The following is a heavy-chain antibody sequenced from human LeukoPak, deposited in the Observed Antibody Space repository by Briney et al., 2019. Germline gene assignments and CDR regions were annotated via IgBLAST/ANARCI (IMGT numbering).Heavy chain of an antibody. CDR3: ARYSTVTRGPCDY. CDR2: TYYRSKWFH. J-gene: IGHJ4*02. D-gene: IGHD4-17*01. V-gene: IGHV6-1*01. CDR1: GDNVSSKSAA. Sequence: SHTVSLTCALSGDNVSSKSAAWHWIRPSPPRGLQWLGRTYYRSKWFHDYALSVKSRISINPDTTKNQFSLQLNSVTPEDTAVYYCARYSTVTRGPCDYWGQGALVTV.